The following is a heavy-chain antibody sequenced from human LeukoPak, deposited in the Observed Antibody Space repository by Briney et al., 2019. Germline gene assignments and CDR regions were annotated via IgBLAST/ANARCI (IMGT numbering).Heavy chain of an antibody. Sequence: GASVKVSCKASGYTFTSYYMHWVRQAPGQGLEWMGRIIPILGIANYAQKFQGRVTITADKSTSTAYMELSSLRSEDTAVYYYARGTSCSGGSCYDYWGQGTLVTVSS. J-gene: IGHJ4*02. CDR2: IIPILGIA. CDR1: GYTFTSYY. CDR3: ARGTSCSGGSCYDY. D-gene: IGHD2-15*01. V-gene: IGHV1-69*04.